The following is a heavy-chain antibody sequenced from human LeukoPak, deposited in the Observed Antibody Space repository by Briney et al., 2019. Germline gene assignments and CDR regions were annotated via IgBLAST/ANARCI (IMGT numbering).Heavy chain of an antibody. CDR2: ISGDGGST. CDR1: GFTFDDYA. Sequence: GGSLRLSCAASGFTFDDYAMHWVRQAPGKGLEWVSLISGDGGSTYYADSVKGRFTISRDNSKNSLYLQMNSLRTEDTALYYCAKDPITAGYDSSGYLEGAFDIWGQGTMVTVSS. CDR3: AKDPITAGYDSSGYLEGAFDI. D-gene: IGHD3-22*01. V-gene: IGHV3-43*02. J-gene: IGHJ3*02.